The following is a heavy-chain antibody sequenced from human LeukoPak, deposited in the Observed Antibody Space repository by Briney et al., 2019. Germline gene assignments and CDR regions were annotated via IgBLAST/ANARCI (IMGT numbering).Heavy chain of an antibody. CDR3: ARDPPNNDY. CDR1: GGSFSGYY. J-gene: IGHJ4*02. V-gene: IGHV4-34*01. CDR2: INHSGST. Sequence: PSETLSLTCAVYGGSFSGYYWSWIRQPPGKGLEWIGEINHSGSTNHNPSLKSRVTISVDTSKNQFSLKLSSVTAADTAVYYCARDPPNNDYWGQGTLVTVSS.